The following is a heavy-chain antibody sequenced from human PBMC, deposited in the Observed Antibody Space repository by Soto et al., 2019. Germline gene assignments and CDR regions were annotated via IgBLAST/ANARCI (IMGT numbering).Heavy chain of an antibody. V-gene: IGHV3-15*07. D-gene: IGHD6-6*01. CDR3: LFGIAAHYYYYYGMDV. J-gene: IGHJ6*02. CDR1: GFTFSNAW. CDR2: IKSKTDGGTI. Sequence: GGSLRLSCAASGFTFSNAWINWVRQAPGKGLEWVGRIKSKTDGGTIDYAAPVKGRFPISRDDSKNTLYLQMNSLKTEDTALYYCLFGIAAHYYYYYGMDVWGQGTTVTVSS.